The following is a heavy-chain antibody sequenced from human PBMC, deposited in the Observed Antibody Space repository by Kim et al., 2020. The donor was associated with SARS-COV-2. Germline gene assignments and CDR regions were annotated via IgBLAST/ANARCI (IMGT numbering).Heavy chain of an antibody. CDR3: ASLGSAHFSGGY. V-gene: IGHV3-7*03. CDR2: KKGDGSED. CDR1: GFTLSNYC. J-gene: IGHJ4*02. D-gene: IGHD3-3*02. Sequence: GGSLRLSCVVSGFTLSNYCMSWVRQAPGKGLEWVAMKKGDGSEDYSASSVSGRTISSRDNDKYSLYLDMNRMSADETVIYYCASLGSAHFSGGYWGQGT.